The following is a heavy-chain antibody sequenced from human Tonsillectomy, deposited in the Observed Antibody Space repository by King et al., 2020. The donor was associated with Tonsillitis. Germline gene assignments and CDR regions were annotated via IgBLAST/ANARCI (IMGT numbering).Heavy chain of an antibody. V-gene: IGHV3-72*01. CDR1: GFTLSDHF. CDR3: TRGFYYGSGIYPPIDC. J-gene: IGHJ4*02. CDR2: TRNKARSYST. D-gene: IGHD3-10*01. Sequence: VQLVESGGGLVQPGGSLRLSCAASGFTLSDHFMDWVRQAPGKGLEWVGRTRNKARSYSTEYAATVKGRFTVSRDDSKNSLYLHMNSLKTEDSAVYYCTRGFYYGSGIYPPIDCWGQGTLVTVSS.